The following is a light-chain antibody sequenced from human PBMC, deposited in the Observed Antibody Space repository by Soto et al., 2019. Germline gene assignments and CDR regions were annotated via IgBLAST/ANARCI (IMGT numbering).Light chain of an antibody. Sequence: EIVLTQSPGTLSLSPGERAPLSCRASQSVSISYLAWYQQKPGQAPRLLIYGASYRATGIPDRFSGGGSGTDFTLTISRLEPEDFAVYYCQQYGTSPITFGQGTRLEIK. CDR3: QQYGTSPIT. V-gene: IGKV3-20*01. CDR2: GAS. CDR1: QSVSISY. J-gene: IGKJ5*01.